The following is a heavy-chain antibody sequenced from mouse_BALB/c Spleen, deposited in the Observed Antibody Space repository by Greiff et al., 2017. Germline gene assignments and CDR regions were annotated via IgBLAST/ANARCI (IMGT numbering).Heavy chain of an antibody. CDR2: ISSGGST. V-gene: IGHV5-6-5*01. CDR1: GFTFSSYA. J-gene: IGHJ4*01. Sequence: DVKLVESGGGLVKPGGSLKLSCAASGFTFSSYAMSWVRQTPEKRLEWVASISSGGSTYYPDSVKGRFTISRDNARNILYLQMSSLRSEDTAMYYCARDDYEWYAMDYWGQGTSVTVSS. D-gene: IGHD2-4*01. CDR3: ARDDYEWYAMDY.